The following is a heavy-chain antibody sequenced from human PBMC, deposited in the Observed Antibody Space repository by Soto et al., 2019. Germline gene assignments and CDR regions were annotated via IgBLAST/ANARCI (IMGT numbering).Heavy chain of an antibody. Sequence: AGGSLRLSCVVSGLSFGSYGMHWVRQAPGKGLGWVALISYDGSKKYYMDSVKGRFTISRDNSLGTLFLQMISLRPEDTAVYYCAKSRGVDNYYYGMDVWGQGTTVTVSS. CDR2: ISYDGSKK. J-gene: IGHJ6*02. V-gene: IGHV3-30*18. D-gene: IGHD3-10*01. CDR3: AKSRGVDNYYYGMDV. CDR1: GLSFGSYG.